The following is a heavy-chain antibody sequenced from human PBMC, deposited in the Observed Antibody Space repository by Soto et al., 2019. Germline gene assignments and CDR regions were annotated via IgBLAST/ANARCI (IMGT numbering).Heavy chain of an antibody. Sequence: SGPTLVKPTQTLTLTCTFSGLSLSTSGVGWIRQPPGKALEWLALIYWDGDVRYSPSLKSRLTITKDTSKNQVVLTMTNMDPVDTATYYCAQRLYASGTYQGFDPWGQGTLVTVSS. D-gene: IGHD3-10*01. J-gene: IGHJ5*02. CDR3: AQRLYASGTYQGFDP. CDR2: IYWDGDV. CDR1: GLSLSTSGV. V-gene: IGHV2-5*02.